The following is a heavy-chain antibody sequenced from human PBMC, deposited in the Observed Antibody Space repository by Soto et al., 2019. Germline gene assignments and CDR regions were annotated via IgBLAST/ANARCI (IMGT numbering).Heavy chain of an antibody. CDR1: GFTFSNAW. D-gene: IGHD3-3*01. CDR2: FYSGSGS. J-gene: IGHJ4*02. Sequence: PGGSLRLSCAASGFTFSNAWMSWVRQAPGKGLEYVSAIFYSGSGSYYADPVRGRFTVSRDNSKNMFYLQMSSLRVEDTALYFCVRGPSRGSSLFGPLDYWGQGTQVTVS. V-gene: IGHV3-64D*06. CDR3: VRGPSRGSSLFGPLDY.